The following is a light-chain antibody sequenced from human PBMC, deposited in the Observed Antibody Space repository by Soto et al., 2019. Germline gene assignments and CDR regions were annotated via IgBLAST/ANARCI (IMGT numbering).Light chain of an antibody. CDR3: QQYGRSPRT. CDR1: QSFRGL. V-gene: IGKV3-11*01. CDR2: DAY. J-gene: IGKJ1*01. Sequence: EVVLTQSPVTLSLSPGERATLSCRASQSFRGLLAWYQQKPGQAPRLLIYDAYNRATGIPPRFSGSGSGTDFTLTISSLEPEDSAVYYCQQYGRSPRTFGQGTKVEIK.